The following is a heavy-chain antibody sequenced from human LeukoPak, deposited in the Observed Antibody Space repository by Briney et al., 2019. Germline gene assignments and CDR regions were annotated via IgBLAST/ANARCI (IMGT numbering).Heavy chain of an antibody. CDR3: ARALDYDILTGYYVNWFDP. J-gene: IGHJ5*02. CDR1: GGSISSYY. V-gene: IGHV4-4*07. Sequence: TSETLSLTCTVSGGSISSYYWSWIRQPAGKGLEWIGRIYTSGSTNYNPSLKSRVTISVDTSKNQFSLKLSSVTAADTAVYYCARALDYDILTGYYVNWFDPWGQGTLVTVSS. CDR2: IYTSGST. D-gene: IGHD3-9*01.